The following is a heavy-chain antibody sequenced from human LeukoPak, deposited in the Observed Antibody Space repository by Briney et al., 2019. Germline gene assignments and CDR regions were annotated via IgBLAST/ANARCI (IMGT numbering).Heavy chain of an antibody. V-gene: IGHV4-59*01. Sequence: SETLSLTCSVSGGSISSYYWSWIRQPPGKGLEWIGYIYYSGSTNYNPSLKSRVTISVDTSKNQFSLKLSSVTAADTAVYYCARDAVAGTYDYWGQGTLVTVSS. CDR2: IYYSGST. J-gene: IGHJ4*02. CDR1: GGSISSYY. CDR3: ARDAVAGTYDY. D-gene: IGHD6-19*01.